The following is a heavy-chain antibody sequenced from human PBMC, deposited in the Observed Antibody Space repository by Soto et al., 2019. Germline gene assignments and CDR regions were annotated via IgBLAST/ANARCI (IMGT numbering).Heavy chain of an antibody. Sequence: EVQLLESGGGLVQHGGSLRLSCAASGFTFSSYAMNWVRQAQGKGLEWVSGISGSGGITYDSDSVKGRFTISRDNSKNTLYLQVSSLRAEDTAVYYCAKGGGVVTAIPFDYWGQGTLVTVSS. CDR1: GFTFSSYA. CDR3: AKGGGVVTAIPFDY. CDR2: ISGSGGIT. J-gene: IGHJ4*02. D-gene: IGHD2-21*02. V-gene: IGHV3-23*01.